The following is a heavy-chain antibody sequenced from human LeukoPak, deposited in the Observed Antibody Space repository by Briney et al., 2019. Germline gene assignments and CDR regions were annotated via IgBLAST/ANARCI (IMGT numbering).Heavy chain of an antibody. CDR3: ARGRSWYNYYYYYMDV. D-gene: IGHD6-13*01. CDR2: IYRGGST. J-gene: IGHJ6*03. Sequence: GGSLRLSCVASGFTFSSYAMSWVGQAPGKGLEWVSVIYRGGSTYYADSVKGRFTISRDNSKNTLYLQMNSLRAEDTAVYYCARGRSWYNYYYYYMDVWGKGTTVTVSS. CDR1: GFTFSSYA. V-gene: IGHV3-53*01.